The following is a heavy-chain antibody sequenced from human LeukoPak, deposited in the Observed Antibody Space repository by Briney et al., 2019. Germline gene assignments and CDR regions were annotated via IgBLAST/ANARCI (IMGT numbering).Heavy chain of an antibody. CDR3: AKSPRRHIVVVTAIADTDY. D-gene: IGHD2-21*02. Sequence: GGSLRLSCAASGFTVNNNYMSWVRQAPGKGLEWVSGIYSGGSTYYADSVKGRFTISRDNSKNTLYLQMNSLRAEDTAVYYCAKSPRRHIVVVTAIADTDYWGQGTLVTVSS. V-gene: IGHV3-53*01. J-gene: IGHJ4*02. CDR1: GFTVNNNY. CDR2: IYSGGST.